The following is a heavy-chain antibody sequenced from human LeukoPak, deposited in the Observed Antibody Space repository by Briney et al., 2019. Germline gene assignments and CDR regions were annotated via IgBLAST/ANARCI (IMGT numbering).Heavy chain of an antibody. D-gene: IGHD3-22*01. CDR3: ARSYYDNNGYQLDY. J-gene: IGHJ4*02. CDR1: GYTFTIYY. Sequence: GASVKVSFKASGYTFTIYYIHWLRQAPRQGLEWRVVINPSGGSTSCAHNFQGRITMTRDTSTSTVNMELSSLRSGDTAVQYCARSYYDNNGYQLDYWGQGPLVTVSS. V-gene: IGHV1-46*01. CDR2: INPSGGST.